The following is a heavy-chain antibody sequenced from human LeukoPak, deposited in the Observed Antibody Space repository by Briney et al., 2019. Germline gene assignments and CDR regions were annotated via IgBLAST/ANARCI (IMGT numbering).Heavy chain of an antibody. CDR2: HKRKTAGGTT. CDR3: ATGTEESTGLRPYFFYMDV. V-gene: IGHV3-15*01. D-gene: IGHD2/OR15-2a*01. J-gene: IGHJ6*03. Sequence: PGGSLRLSCAASGVTVTNAWMSWVRQAPGKGLQWVGRHKRKTAGGTTDYAAPVQGSCTISTDDSKNTLYLQMSSLSTEDTGIYYCATGTEESTGLRPYFFYMDVWGTGTTVTVSS. CDR1: GVTVTNAW.